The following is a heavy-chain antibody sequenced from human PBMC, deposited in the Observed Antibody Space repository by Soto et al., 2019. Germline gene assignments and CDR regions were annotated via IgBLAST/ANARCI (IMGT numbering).Heavy chain of an antibody. Sequence: EVQLLESGGGLQQPGGSLRLSCAASGFIFNNFAMGWVRQAPGKGLAWVSAVTGSGHNTYYADSVKGRFTISRDNSENTIYLQMDGLRYEDTAGYYCAKIPPYVGDYRDVFDVCGQGTMVTVAS. CDR3: AKIPPYVGDYRDVFDV. V-gene: IGHV3-23*01. J-gene: IGHJ3*01. CDR1: GFIFNNFA. CDR2: VTGSGHNT. D-gene: IGHD3-10*02.